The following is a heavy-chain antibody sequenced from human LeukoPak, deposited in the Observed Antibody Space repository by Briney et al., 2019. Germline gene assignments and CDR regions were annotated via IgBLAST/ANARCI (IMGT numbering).Heavy chain of an antibody. CDR1: GFTFSSYS. CDR3: ARDSTYYYDSGSSGPHYFDN. J-gene: IGHJ4*02. CDR2: ISSSSSYI. Sequence: GGSLRLSCAASGFTFSSYSMNWVRQAPGKGLEWVSSISSSSSYIYYADSVKGRFTISRDNAKNTLYLQLNSLRAEDTAVYYCARDSTYYYDSGSSGPHYFDNWGQGTLVTVSS. D-gene: IGHD3-10*01. V-gene: IGHV3-21*01.